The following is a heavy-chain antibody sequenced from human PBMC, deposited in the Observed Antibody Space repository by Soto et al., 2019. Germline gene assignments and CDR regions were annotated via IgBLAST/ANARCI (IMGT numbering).Heavy chain of an antibody. CDR1: GGTFSSYA. Sequence: QVQLVQSGADVKKPGSSVKVSCKASGGTFSSYAISWVRQAPGQGLEWMGGIIPIFGTANYAQKFQGRVTITADESTSTAYMELSSLRAEDTAVYYCARPRATPGDIVVVVAAYYYYGMDVWGQGTTVTVSS. D-gene: IGHD2-15*01. V-gene: IGHV1-69*01. CDR2: IIPIFGTA. J-gene: IGHJ6*02. CDR3: ARPRATPGDIVVVVAAYYYYGMDV.